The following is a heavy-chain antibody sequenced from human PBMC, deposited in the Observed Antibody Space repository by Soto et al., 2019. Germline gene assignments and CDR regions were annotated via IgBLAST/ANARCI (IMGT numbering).Heavy chain of an antibody. Sequence: QVQLQESGPGLVKPSQTLSLTCTVSGGSISSGGYYWSWIRQHPGKGLEWIGYIYYSGSTYYNPSLKRRVTISVDTSKNQFSLKLSSVTAADTAVYYCARGFPEGGNWFDPWGHGTLVTVSS. D-gene: IGHD1-26*01. CDR3: ARGFPEGGNWFDP. V-gene: IGHV4-31*03. CDR1: GGSISSGGYY. J-gene: IGHJ5*02. CDR2: IYYSGST.